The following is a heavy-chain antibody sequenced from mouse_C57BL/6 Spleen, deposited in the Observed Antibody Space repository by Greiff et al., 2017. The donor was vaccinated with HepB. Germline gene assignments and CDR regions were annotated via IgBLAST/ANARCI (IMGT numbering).Heavy chain of an antibody. CDR2: IYPGNSDT. J-gene: IGHJ3*01. D-gene: IGHD2-1*01. CDR1: GYTFTSYW. Sequence: EVKLMESGTVLARPGASVKMSCKTSGYTFTSYWMHWVQPRPGQGLAWLGAIYPGNSDTSYNQKFTGKAKLTAVTSASTAYMELSSLTNEDSAVYYCTRDDYGNYVWFAYWGQGTLVTVSA. V-gene: IGHV1-5*01. CDR3: TRDDYGNYVWFAY.